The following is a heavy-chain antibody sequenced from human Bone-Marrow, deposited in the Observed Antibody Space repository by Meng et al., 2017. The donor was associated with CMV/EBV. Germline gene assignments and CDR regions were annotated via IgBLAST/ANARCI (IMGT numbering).Heavy chain of an antibody. CDR1: GFTFSSYA. J-gene: IGHJ4*02. CDR2: ISGSGGST. V-gene: IGHV3-23*01. D-gene: IGHD5-18*01. CDR3: AKSGYSYGPLLDY. Sequence: GESLKISCAASGFTFSSYAMSWVRQAPGKGLEWVSAISGSGGSTYYADSVKGRFTISRDNSKNTLYLQMNSLRAEDTAVYYCAKSGYSYGPLLDYWGQGTLVTVYS.